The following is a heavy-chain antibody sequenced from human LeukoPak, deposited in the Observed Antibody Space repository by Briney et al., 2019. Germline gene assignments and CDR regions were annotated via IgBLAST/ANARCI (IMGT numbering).Heavy chain of an antibody. D-gene: IGHD1-26*01. CDR2: IKEDGSEK. V-gene: IGHV3-7*01. CDR3: ARSLVVGATYPYH. J-gene: IGHJ5*02. CDR1: GFTFSSYW. Sequence: GGSLKLSCAASGFTFSSYWMSWFRKAPGKGLEWLANIKEDGSEKYYVDSVKGRFTISRDNAKNSLYLQSNSLRAEDTAVYYCARSLVVGATYPYHWGQGTLVTVSS.